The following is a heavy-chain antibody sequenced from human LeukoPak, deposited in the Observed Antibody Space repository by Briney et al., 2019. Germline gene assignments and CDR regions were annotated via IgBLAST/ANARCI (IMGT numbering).Heavy chain of an antibody. CDR1: GGTFISYD. D-gene: IGHD3-22*01. CDR2: IIPIFRTA. Sequence: ASVKVSCKASGGTFISYDSSWGGQAQGEGGEGMGGIIPIFRTANYPQNFHGTVTLPTDASTRPAYMDLSSLRSEHTAVYYCAGHLYSYDSSGHWGYFDYWGQGTLVTASS. V-gene: IGHV1-69*05. CDR3: AGHLYSYDSSGHWGYFDY. J-gene: IGHJ4*02.